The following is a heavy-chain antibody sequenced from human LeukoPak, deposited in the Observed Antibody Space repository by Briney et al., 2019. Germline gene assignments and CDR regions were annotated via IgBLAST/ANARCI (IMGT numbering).Heavy chain of an antibody. CDR3: ARACHLVVVTAEGAFFDP. V-gene: IGHV1-18*01. CDR1: RYMFTSYG. D-gene: IGHD2-21*02. CDR2: ISIYNGKT. J-gene: IGHJ5*02. Sequence: ASVKVSCKASRYMFTSYGIGWVRQAPGQGLEWVGWISIYNGKTYYAQSLQDRVTMTTDTSTNTVYMELRSLKSEDTAVYYCARACHLVVVTAEGAFFDPWGQGTLDTVSS.